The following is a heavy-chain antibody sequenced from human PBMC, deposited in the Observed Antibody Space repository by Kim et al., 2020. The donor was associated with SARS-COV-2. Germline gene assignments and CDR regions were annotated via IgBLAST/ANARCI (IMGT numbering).Heavy chain of an antibody. CDR3: ARDLVWGSYYKEDLDY. CDR1: GFTFSSYS. J-gene: IGHJ4*02. Sequence: GGSLRLSCAASGFTFSSYSMNWVRQAPGKGLEWVSSISSSSSYIYYADSVKGRFTISRDNAKNSLYLQMNSLRAEDTAVYYCARDLVWGSYYKEDLDYWGQGTLVTVSS. CDR2: ISSSSSYI. D-gene: IGHD3-16*01. V-gene: IGHV3-21*01.